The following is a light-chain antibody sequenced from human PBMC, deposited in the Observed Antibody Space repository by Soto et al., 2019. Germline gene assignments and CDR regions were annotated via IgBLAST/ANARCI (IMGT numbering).Light chain of an antibody. J-gene: IGLJ1*01. Sequence: QGLLTQAPYASGTPGQRFTIACSGSSSNIGSDYVYWYQQLPGTAPKLLIYSNDQLPSVVPDRFSGSKSGTSASLAISGLRSDDEADYYCAAWDDSLSGSVFGTGTKVTVL. CDR3: AAWDDSLSGSV. CDR2: SND. CDR1: SSNIGSDY. V-gene: IGLV1-47*02.